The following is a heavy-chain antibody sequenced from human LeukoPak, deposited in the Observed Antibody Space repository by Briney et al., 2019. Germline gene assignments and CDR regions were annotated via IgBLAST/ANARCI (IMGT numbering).Heavy chain of an antibody. CDR1: GFTFSSYG. J-gene: IGHJ5*02. D-gene: IGHD6-19*01. CDR2: ISYDGSNE. Sequence: PGGSLRLSCAASGFTFSSYGMHWVRQAPGKGLEWVAVISYDGSNEYYADSVKGRFTISRDNSKNTLYLQMNSLRAEDTAVYYCAKERIAVAVWNGFDPWGQGTLVTVSS. V-gene: IGHV3-30*18. CDR3: AKERIAVAVWNGFDP.